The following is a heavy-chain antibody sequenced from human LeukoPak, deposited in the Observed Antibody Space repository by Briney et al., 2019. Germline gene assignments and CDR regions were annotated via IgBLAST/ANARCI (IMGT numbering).Heavy chain of an antibody. V-gene: IGHV4-34*01. J-gene: IGHJ6*03. CDR3: ARTTEGGYTYGYFYYYYMDV. CDR1: GGSFSGYY. D-gene: IGHD5-18*01. CDR2: INHSGST. Sequence: PSETLSLTCAVYGGSFSGYYWSWIRQPPGKGLEWIGEINHSGSTNYNPSLKSRVTISVDTSKNQFSLKLSSVTAADTAVYYCARTTEGGYTYGYFYYYYMDVWGKGTTVTISS.